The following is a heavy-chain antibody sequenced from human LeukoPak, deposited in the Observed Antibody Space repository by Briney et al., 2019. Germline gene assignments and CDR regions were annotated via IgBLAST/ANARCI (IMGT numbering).Heavy chain of an antibody. V-gene: IGHV3-48*03. D-gene: IGHD3-10*01. CDR3: ARGGPWSYYNSY. J-gene: IGHJ4*02. Sequence: GGSLRLSCAASGFTFSSYEMNWVRQAPGKGLEWVSYISSSGSTIYYADSVKGRFTISRDNAKNSLYLQMNSLRSEDTAVYYCARGGPWSYYNSYWGQGTLVTVSS. CDR2: ISSSGSTI. CDR1: GFTFSSYE.